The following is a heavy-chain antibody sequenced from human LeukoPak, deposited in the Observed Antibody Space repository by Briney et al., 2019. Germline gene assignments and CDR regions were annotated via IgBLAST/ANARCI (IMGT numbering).Heavy chain of an antibody. J-gene: IGHJ4*02. CDR1: GVSFSGYY. V-gene: IGHV4-34*01. Sequence: SETLSLTCAVYGVSFSGYYWSRIRQPPGQGLEWIGEINHSGSTNSNPSHKSRVTISVDTPKNQLPLKLSSVTAADTAVYYCARGLLPLRGFDYWGQGTLVTVSS. CDR2: INHSGST. D-gene: IGHD2-15*01. CDR3: ARGLLPLRGFDY.